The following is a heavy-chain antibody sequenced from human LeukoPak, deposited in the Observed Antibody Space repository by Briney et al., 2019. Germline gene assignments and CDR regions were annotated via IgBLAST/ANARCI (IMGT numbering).Heavy chain of an antibody. CDR2: TSYDGSNK. J-gene: IGHJ4*02. CDR1: GFTFSSYG. Sequence: GGSLRLSCAASGFTFSSYGMHWVRQAPGKGLEWVAVTSYDGSNKYYADSVKGRFTISRDNSKNTLYLQMNSLRAEDTAVYYCAKAWALTYLGGVDSWGQGTLVTVSS. D-gene: IGHD2-21*02. CDR3: AKAWALTYLGGVDS. V-gene: IGHV3-30*18.